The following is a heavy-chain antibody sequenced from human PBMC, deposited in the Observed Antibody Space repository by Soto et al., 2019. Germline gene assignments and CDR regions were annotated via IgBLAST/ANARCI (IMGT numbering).Heavy chain of an antibody. CDR1: GDTFTSYY. CDR3: ARAPLQGNWFDP. D-gene: IGHD4-4*01. CDR2: INPSGGST. J-gene: IGHJ5*02. Sequence: ASVKVSCTASGDTFTSYYMHWVRQAPGQGLEWMGIINPSGGSTSYAQKFQGRVTMTRDTSTSTVYMELSSLRSEDTAVYYCARAPLQGNWFDPWGQGTLVTVSS. V-gene: IGHV1-46*03.